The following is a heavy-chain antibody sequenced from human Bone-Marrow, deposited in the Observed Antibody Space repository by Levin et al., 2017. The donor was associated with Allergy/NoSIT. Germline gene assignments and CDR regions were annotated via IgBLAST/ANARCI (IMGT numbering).Heavy chain of an antibody. J-gene: IGHJ4*02. CDR3: ARNGGYSALFDY. V-gene: IGHV4-59*08. CDR2: IYYSGST. CDR1: GGSMSSYY. D-gene: IGHD4-23*01. Sequence: SETLSLTCTVSGGSMSSYYWSWIRQPPGKGLEWIGYIYYSGSTNNNPSLKSRVPISVDASKNQFSLRLNSVTAADKAMYYCARNGGYSALFDYWGQGTLVTVSS.